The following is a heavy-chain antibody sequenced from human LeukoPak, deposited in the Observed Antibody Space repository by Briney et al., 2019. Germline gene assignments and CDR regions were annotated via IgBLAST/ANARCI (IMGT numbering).Heavy chain of an antibody. CDR1: GYTFTSYG. CDR2: ISAYNGNT. CDR3: ARGSGIRNYYYYYYMDV. J-gene: IGHJ6*03. V-gene: IGHV1-18*01. D-gene: IGHD1-14*01. Sequence: ASVKVSCKASGYTFTSYGISWVRQAPGQGLEWMGWISAYNGNTNYAQKLQGRVTMTTDTSTSTAYMELRSLRSDDTAVYYCARGSGIRNYYYYYYMDVWGKGTTVTVSS.